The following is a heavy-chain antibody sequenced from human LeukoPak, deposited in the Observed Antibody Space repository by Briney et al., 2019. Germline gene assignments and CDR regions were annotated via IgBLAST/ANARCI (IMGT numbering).Heavy chain of an antibody. V-gene: IGHV3-48*03. CDR1: GFTFSSYE. Sequence: PGGSLRLSCAASGFTFSSYEMNWVRQAPGKGLEWVSYISSSGSTIYYADSVKGRFTISRDNTKNTVYLQMNSLRPEDTAVYYCARAPDSSGYYYYFDYWGQGALVTVSS. J-gene: IGHJ4*02. CDR3: ARAPDSSGYYYYFDY. D-gene: IGHD3-22*01. CDR2: ISSSGSTI.